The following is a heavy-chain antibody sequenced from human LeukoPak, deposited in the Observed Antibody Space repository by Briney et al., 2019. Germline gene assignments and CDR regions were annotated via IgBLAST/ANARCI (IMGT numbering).Heavy chain of an antibody. J-gene: IGHJ3*02. Sequence: RPGGSLRLSCAASGFTFSSYAMHWVRQAPGKGLEWVAVISYDGSNKYYADSVKGRFTISRDNSKNTLYLQMNSLRAEDTAVYYCAKDSASLGAFDIWGQGTMVTVSS. CDR3: AKDSASLGAFDI. V-gene: IGHV3-30-3*01. D-gene: IGHD5/OR15-5a*01. CDR2: ISYDGSNK. CDR1: GFTFSSYA.